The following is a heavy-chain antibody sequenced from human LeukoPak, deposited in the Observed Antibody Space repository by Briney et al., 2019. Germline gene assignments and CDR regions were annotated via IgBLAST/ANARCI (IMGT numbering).Heavy chain of an antibody. D-gene: IGHD3-22*01. V-gene: IGHV3-11*01. J-gene: IGHJ4*02. Sequence: GGSLRLSCAASGFTFSDYYMSWIRQAPGKGLEWVSYISSSGSTIYYADSVKGRFTISRDNSKNTLYLQMNSLRAEDTAVYYCAKGHYYDSSGYSDYWGQGTLVTVSS. CDR3: AKGHYYDSSGYSDY. CDR2: ISSSGSTI. CDR1: GFTFSDYY.